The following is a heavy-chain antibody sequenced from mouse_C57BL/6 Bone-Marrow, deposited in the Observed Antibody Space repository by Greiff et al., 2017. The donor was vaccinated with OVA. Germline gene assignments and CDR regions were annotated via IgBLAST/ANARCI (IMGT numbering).Heavy chain of an antibody. CDR1: GYAFSSYW. CDR3: ARWGSSTYWYFDV. V-gene: IGHV1-80*01. Sequence: LVESGAELVKPGASVKISCKASGYAFSSYWMNWVKQRPGKGLEWIGQIYPGDGDTNYNGKFKGKATLTADKSSSTAYMQLSSLTSEDSAVYFCARWGSSTYWYFDVWGTGTTVTVSS. D-gene: IGHD1-1*01. CDR2: IYPGDGDT. J-gene: IGHJ1*03.